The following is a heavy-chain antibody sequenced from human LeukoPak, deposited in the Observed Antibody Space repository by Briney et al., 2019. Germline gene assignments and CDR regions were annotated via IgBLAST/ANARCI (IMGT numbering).Heavy chain of an antibody. CDR2: ISYDGSNK. D-gene: IGHD3-10*01. V-gene: IGHV3-30-3*01. Sequence: GGSLRLSCAASGFTFSDYYMSWIRQAPGKGLEWVAVISYDGSNKYYADSVKGRFTISRDNSKNTLYLQMNSLRAEDTAVYYCARGGTMVRGPFSYWGQGTLVTVSS. CDR3: ARGGTMVRGPFSY. J-gene: IGHJ4*02. CDR1: GFTFSDYY.